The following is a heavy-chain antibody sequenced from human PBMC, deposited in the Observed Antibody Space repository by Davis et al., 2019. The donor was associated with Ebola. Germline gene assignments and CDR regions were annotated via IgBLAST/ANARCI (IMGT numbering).Heavy chain of an antibody. CDR2: IKQDGSEK. Sequence: GESLKISCAASGFTFSSYWMSWVRQAPGKGLEWVANIKQDGSEKYYVDSVKGRFTISRDNAKNSLYLQMNSLRAEDTAVYYCARDHDPARLYYYYGMDVWGQGTTVTVSS. CDR1: GFTFSSYW. D-gene: IGHD6-25*01. J-gene: IGHJ6*02. V-gene: IGHV3-7*01. CDR3: ARDHDPARLYYYYGMDV.